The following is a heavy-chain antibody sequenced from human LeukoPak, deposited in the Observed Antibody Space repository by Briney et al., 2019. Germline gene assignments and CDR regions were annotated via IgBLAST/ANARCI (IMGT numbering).Heavy chain of an antibody. D-gene: IGHD4-17*01. CDR3: ANEIRPNDY. V-gene: IGHV3-23*01. CDR1: GFTFSSYA. CDR2: ISDSGGNT. J-gene: IGHJ4*02. Sequence: TGGSLRLSCAASGFTFSSYAMNWVRQAPGKGLEWVSVISDSGGNTYYAASVKGRFTISRDNSKNTLYLQMNSLRAEDTAVYYCANEIRPNDYWGQGTQVTVSS.